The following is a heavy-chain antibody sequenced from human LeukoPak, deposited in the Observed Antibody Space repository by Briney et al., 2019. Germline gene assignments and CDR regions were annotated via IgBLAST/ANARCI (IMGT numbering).Heavy chain of an antibody. Sequence: SETLSFTCAVYGGSFSGYYWSRIRQPPGKGLEWIGETNHSGSTNYNPSLKSRVTISVDTSKNQFSLKLSSVTAADTAVYYCARGPDLIRITRKLFDYWGQGTLVTVSS. V-gene: IGHV4-34*01. J-gene: IGHJ4*02. CDR3: ARGPDLIRITRKLFDY. CDR1: GGSFSGYY. CDR2: TNHSGST. D-gene: IGHD3-10*01.